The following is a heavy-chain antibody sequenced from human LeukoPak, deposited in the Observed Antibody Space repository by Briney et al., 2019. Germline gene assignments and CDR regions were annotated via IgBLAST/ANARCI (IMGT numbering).Heavy chain of an antibody. Sequence: GGSLRLSCAASGFTFSSYGMHWVRQAPGKWLEWVAFIRYDGSNKYYADSVKGRFTISRDNSKNTLYLQMNSLRAEDTTVYYCAKVSPSSGSYEYYFDYWGQGTLVTVSS. J-gene: IGHJ4*02. D-gene: IGHD1-26*01. CDR1: GFTFSSYG. CDR3: AKVSPSSGSYEYYFDY. V-gene: IGHV3-30*02. CDR2: IRYDGSNK.